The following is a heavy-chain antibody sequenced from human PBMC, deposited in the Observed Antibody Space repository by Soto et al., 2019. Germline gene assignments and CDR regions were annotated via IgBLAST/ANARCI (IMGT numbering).Heavy chain of an antibody. D-gene: IGHD3-22*01. Sequence: AGGSLRLSCAASGFNFRNYGMNWVRQAPGKGLEWVSYIGLGSSTKYYADSVEGRFTISRDNAKNSLYLQMNSLRAEDTAVYYCARDQLYYNDISGRPLNAFDVWGQGTMVTVSS. CDR3: ARDQLYYNDISGRPLNAFDV. CDR1: GFNFRNYG. J-gene: IGHJ3*01. V-gene: IGHV3-48*01. CDR2: IGLGSSTK.